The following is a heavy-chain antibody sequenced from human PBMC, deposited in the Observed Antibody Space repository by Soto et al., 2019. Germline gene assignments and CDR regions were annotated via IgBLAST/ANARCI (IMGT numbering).Heavy chain of an antibody. CDR1: GYTLTELS. J-gene: IGHJ4*02. V-gene: IGHV1-24*01. CDR2: FDPEDGET. D-gene: IGHD5-18*01. Sequence: GASVKVSFKVSGYTLTELSMHWVRQAPGKGLEWMGGFDPEDGETIYAQKFQGRVTMTEDTSTDTAYMELSSLRSEDTAVYYCATRGYSYGLDFDYWGQGTLVTVSS. CDR3: ATRGYSYGLDFDY.